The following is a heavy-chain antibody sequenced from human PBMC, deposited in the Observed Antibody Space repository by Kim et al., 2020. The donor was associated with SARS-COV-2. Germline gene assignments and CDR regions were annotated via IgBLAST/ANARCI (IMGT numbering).Heavy chain of an antibody. V-gene: IGHV1-69*01. CDR2: FGTA. J-gene: IGHJ4*02. Sequence: FGTANYPQKFQGRVTITADESTSTAYMELSSLRSEDTAVYYCARQGNIPDWGQGTLVTVSS. CDR3: ARQGNIPD.